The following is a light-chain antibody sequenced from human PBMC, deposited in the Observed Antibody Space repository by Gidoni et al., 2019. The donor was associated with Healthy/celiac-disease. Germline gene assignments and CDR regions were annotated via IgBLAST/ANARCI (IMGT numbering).Light chain of an antibody. CDR1: QSISSY. J-gene: IGKJ2*01. Sequence: DSQMTQSPSSLSASVASRVTITCRASQSISSYLNWYQQKPGKAPKLLIYAASSLQSGVPSRFSGSGTGTDFTLTISSLQPEDFANYYCQQSYSTPGYTFGQGTKLEIK. CDR3: QQSYSTPGYT. V-gene: IGKV1-39*01. CDR2: AAS.